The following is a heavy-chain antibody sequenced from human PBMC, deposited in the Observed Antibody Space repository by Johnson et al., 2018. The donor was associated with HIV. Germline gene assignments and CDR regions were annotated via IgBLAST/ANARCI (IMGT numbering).Heavy chain of an antibody. CDR3: TRGGGAYCGSDCLRTFDV. Sequence: EMQLVESGGGLVQPGGSLRLSCAASGFTVRSSYMSWVRQAPGKGLEHVSVIYSDGTTYYADFVKGRFTISRDSSKDTLYLQMNSLRAEDTAVYYCTRGGGAYCGSDCLRTFDVWGQGTVLTVSS. CDR2: IYSDGTT. V-gene: IGHV3-66*01. J-gene: IGHJ3*01. CDR1: GFTVRSSY. D-gene: IGHD2-21*02.